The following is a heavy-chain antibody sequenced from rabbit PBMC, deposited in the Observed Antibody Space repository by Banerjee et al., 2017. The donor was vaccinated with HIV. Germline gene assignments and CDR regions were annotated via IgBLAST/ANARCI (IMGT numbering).Heavy chain of an antibody. D-gene: IGHD1-1*01. V-gene: IGHV1S45*01. CDR3: ARDSYDKNCGYDL. Sequence: QEQLVESGGGLVTLGGSLKLSCKASGIDFSSYGISWVRQAPGKGLEWIGYIDPVFGSTYYASWVNGRFTISKTSSTTVTLQMTSLTAADTATYFCARDSYDKNCGYDLWGPGTLVTVS. CDR2: IDPVFGST. CDR1: GIDFSSYG. J-gene: IGHJ4*01.